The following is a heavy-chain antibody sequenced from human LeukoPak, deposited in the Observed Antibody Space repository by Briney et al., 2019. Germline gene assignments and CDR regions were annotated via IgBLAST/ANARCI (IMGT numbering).Heavy chain of an antibody. D-gene: IGHD6-19*01. V-gene: IGHV1-46*01. CDR1: GYTFTSYY. Sequence: ASVRVSCKASGYTFTSYYMHWVRQAPGQGLEWVGIINPSGDATNYAQKFQGRVTMTGDTSTSTVYMELSSLRSEDTAVYYCARKSSSGWYDCWGQGTLVTVSS. J-gene: IGHJ5*01. CDR3: ARKSSSGWYDC. CDR2: INPSGDAT.